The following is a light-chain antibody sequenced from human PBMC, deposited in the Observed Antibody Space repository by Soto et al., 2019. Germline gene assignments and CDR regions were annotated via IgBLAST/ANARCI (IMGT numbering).Light chain of an antibody. J-gene: IGKJ4*01. CDR3: QQYGNSRLT. V-gene: IGKV3-20*01. CDR2: GPS. CDR1: KSVSSTY. Sequence: IVLTQSPGTLSLSPGKRATIPGRPSKSVSSTYLAWYQQKPGQAPRLLIYGPSSRATVRPDRFIGSGSGTHFTLTTSILEPEDLAVYYSQQYGNSRLTFGGGTKVEIK.